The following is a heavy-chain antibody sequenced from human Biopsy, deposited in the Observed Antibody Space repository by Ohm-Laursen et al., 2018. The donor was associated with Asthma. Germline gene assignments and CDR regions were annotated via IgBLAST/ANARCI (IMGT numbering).Heavy chain of an antibody. J-gene: IGHJ4*02. Sequence: SLRLSCSAPGFMFRSFGMHWVRQAPGKGLEWVAVISYDGNHKFYEDSVKGRFTISRDNSKNTLYLQMNSLRTEGTAVYYCAKRRGYSGHDNDYWGQGTLVIVSS. CDR3: AKRRGYSGHDNDY. CDR2: ISYDGNHK. CDR1: GFMFRSFG. V-gene: IGHV3-30*18. D-gene: IGHD5-12*01.